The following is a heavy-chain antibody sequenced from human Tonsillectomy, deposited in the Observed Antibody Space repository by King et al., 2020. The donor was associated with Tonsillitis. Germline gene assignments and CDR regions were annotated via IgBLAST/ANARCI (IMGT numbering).Heavy chain of an antibody. CDR3: ASLRFGFDY. CDR2: ISYSGRDI. D-gene: IGHD3-3*01. CDR1: GLTFSSYS. V-gene: IGHV3-21*01. J-gene: IGHJ4*02. Sequence: VQLVEAGGGLVKPGGSLRLSCAASGLTFSSYSMNWVRQAPGKGLEWVSSISYSGRDIYYADSVKGRFTISRDNAKNSLYLQMNSLRAADTAVYYCASLRFGFDYWGQGTLVTVSS.